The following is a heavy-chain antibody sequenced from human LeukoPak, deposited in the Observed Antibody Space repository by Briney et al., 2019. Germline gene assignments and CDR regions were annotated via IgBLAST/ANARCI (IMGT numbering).Heavy chain of an antibody. CDR3: AKDLIAAAGPYYYGVDV. J-gene: IGHJ6*02. CDR2: ISFDANNI. V-gene: IGHV3-30*18. CDR1: GFTFSSNG. Sequence: GGSLRLSCAASGFTFSSNGMHWVRQAPGRGLEWVAVISFDANNIYYADSVKGRFTISRDNSKNTLYLQMNSLRAEDTAVYYCAKDLIAAAGPYYYGVDVWGQGTTVTVSS. D-gene: IGHD6-13*01.